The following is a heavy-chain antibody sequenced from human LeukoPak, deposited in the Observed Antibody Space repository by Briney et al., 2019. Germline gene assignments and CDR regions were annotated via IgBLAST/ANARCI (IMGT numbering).Heavy chain of an antibody. CDR2: INHSGGT. CDR1: GGSFSGYY. D-gene: IGHD3-10*01. J-gene: IGHJ3*02. CDR3: ARDSREYDAFDI. V-gene: IGHV4-34*01. Sequence: PSETLSITCAVYGGSFSGYYWSWIRQPPGKGLEWIGEINHSGGTNYNPSLKSRVTISVDTSKNQFSLKLSSVTAADTAVYYCARDSREYDAFDIWGQGTMVTVSS.